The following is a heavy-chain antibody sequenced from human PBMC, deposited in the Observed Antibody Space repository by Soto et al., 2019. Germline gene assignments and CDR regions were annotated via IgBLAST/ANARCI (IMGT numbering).Heavy chain of an antibody. J-gene: IGHJ4*02. CDR2: MNPNTGVA. Sequence: QVQLVQSGAEVKKPGASVKVSCKASGYTFPGYDVNWVRQATGQGLEWVGWMNPNTGVAGFAQKFQGRVTLTGNTSITTAYMERSSLRSEDTAVYYCVRGLRRGYSVYWGQGTLVTVSS. CDR1: GYTFPGYD. D-gene: IGHD2-2*03. CDR3: VRGLRRGYSVY. V-gene: IGHV1-8*02.